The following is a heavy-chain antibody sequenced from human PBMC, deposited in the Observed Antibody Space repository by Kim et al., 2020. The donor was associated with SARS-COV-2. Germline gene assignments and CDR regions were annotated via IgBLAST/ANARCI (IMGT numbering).Heavy chain of an antibody. Sequence: GGSLRLSCAASGFTFSDSAIHWVRQASGKGLEWVGRIRNKANSYATAYAASVKGRFTISRDNSKNTAYLQVNSLKTEDTAVYYCTRWLQSDAFDIWGQGTMVTVSS. V-gene: IGHV3-73*01. CDR2: IRNKANSYAT. CDR3: TRWLQSDAFDI. D-gene: IGHD5-12*01. J-gene: IGHJ3*02. CDR1: GFTFSDSA.